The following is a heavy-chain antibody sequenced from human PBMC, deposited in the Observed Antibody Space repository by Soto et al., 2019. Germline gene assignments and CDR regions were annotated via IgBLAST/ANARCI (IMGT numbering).Heavy chain of an antibody. J-gene: IGHJ5*02. CDR3: ARGIAAHSGYGTGYNWFDP. CDR2: IYHSGST. V-gene: IGHV4-30-2*01. CDR1: GGSISIGGYS. D-gene: IGHD5-12*01. Sequence: SETLCVTCAFYGGSISIGGYSWSWIRQPPGNGREWIGYIYHSGSTYYNPSLKSRVTISVDRSKNQFSLKLSSVTAADTAVYYCARGIAAHSGYGTGYNWFDPWGQGTLVTVSS.